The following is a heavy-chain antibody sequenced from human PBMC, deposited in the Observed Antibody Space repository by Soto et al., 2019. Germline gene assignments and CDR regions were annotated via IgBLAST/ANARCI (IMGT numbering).Heavy chain of an antibody. Sequence: ETLSLTCAVYGGSFSGYYWSWIRQPPGKGLEWIGEINHSGSTNYNPSLKSRVTISVDTSKNQFSLKLSSVTAADTAVYYCARITGGYYFLNWFDPWGQGTLVTVSS. J-gene: IGHJ5*02. CDR3: ARITGGYYFLNWFDP. CDR2: INHSGST. CDR1: GGSFSGYY. V-gene: IGHV4-34*01. D-gene: IGHD3-10*01.